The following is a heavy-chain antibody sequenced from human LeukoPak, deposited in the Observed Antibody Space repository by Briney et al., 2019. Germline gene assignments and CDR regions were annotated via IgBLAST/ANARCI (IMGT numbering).Heavy chain of an antibody. CDR2: ISGSGGST. Sequence: GGSLRLSCAASGFTFSSYAMSWVRQAPGKGLEWVSAISGSGGSTYYADSVKGRFTISRDNSKNTLYLQMNSLRAKDTAVYYCAKEDLIVVVVAATRGAFDIWGQGTMVTVSS. V-gene: IGHV3-23*01. CDR3: AKEDLIVVVVAATRGAFDI. J-gene: IGHJ3*02. D-gene: IGHD2-15*01. CDR1: GFTFSSYA.